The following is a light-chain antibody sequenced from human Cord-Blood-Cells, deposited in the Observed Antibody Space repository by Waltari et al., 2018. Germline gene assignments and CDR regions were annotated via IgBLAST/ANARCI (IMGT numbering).Light chain of an antibody. CDR2: PAS. V-gene: IGKV1-39*01. Sequence: DIQMTQSPSSLSASVGDRVTITCRASQSISSYLNWYQQKPGQAPKLLIYPASSLQSGVPSRFSGSGSGTDFTLTISSLQPEDFATYYCQQSYSTPFTFGPGTKVDIK. CDR3: QQSYSTPFT. CDR1: QSISSY. J-gene: IGKJ3*01.